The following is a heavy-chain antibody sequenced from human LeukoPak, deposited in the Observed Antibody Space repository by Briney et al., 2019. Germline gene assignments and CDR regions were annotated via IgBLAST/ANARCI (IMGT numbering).Heavy chain of an antibody. CDR2: VSTSGNT. CDR1: GGSISSGSYY. V-gene: IGHV4-61*02. CDR3: ARAIVVPYYFDS. D-gene: IGHD2-15*01. Sequence: SETLSLTCTVSGGSISSGSYYWSWIRQPAGKGLEWIGRVSTSGNTMYHPSLKSRVTISIDPSRDQFSLNLNSVTAADTAVYFCARAIVVPYYFDSWGQGTLLTVSS. J-gene: IGHJ4*02.